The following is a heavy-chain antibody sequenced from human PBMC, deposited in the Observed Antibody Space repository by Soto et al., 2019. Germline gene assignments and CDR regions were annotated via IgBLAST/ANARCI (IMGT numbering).Heavy chain of an antibody. CDR3: ARGNYGSGRHTMYYYYGMDF. Sequence: PGESLKISCKGSGYSFTSYWISWVRQMPGKGLEWMGRIDPSDSYTNYSPSFQGHVTISADKSISTAYLQWSSLKASDTAMYYCARGNYGSGRHTMYYYYGMDFRAQRTTVTVSS. D-gene: IGHD3-10*01. CDR2: IDPSDSYT. J-gene: IGHJ6*02. CDR1: GYSFTSYW. V-gene: IGHV5-10-1*01.